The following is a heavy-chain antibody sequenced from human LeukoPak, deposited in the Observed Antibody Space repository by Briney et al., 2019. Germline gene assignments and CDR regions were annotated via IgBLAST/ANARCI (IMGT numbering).Heavy chain of an antibody. CDR2: IYYSGST. Sequence: PSETLSLTCTVSGGSISSYYWSWIRQPPGKGLEWIGYIYYSGSTNYNPSLKSRVTISVDTSKNQFSLKLSSVTAADTAVYYCARAHPYYDSSGYVSWFDPWGQGTLVTVSS. D-gene: IGHD3-22*01. CDR3: ARAHPYYDSSGYVSWFDP. J-gene: IGHJ5*02. CDR1: GGSISSYY. V-gene: IGHV4-59*12.